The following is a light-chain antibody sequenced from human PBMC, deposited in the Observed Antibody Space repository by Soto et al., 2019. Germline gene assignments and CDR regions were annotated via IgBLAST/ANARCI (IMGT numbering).Light chain of an antibody. CDR3: SSYTTSSTR. Sequence: QSVLTQPASVSGSPGQSITISCPGTSSDVCGYNYVSWYQQHPGKAPKLMIYEVSNRPSGVSNRFSGAKSGNTASLTISGLQAEDEADYYCSSYTTSSTRFGTGTKGTVL. CDR1: SSDVCGYNY. CDR2: EVS. J-gene: IGLJ1*01. V-gene: IGLV2-14*01.